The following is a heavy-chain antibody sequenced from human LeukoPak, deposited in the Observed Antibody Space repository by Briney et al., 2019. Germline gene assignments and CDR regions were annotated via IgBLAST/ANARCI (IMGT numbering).Heavy chain of an antibody. Sequence: GGSLRLSCAASGFTFSSYWMSWVRQAPGKGLEWVANIKQDGSEKYYVDSVKGRFTISRDNAKNSLYLQMNNLRAEDTAVYYCARKGYGDFWSGYLYFDYWGQGTLVTVSS. CDR2: IKQDGSEK. J-gene: IGHJ4*02. CDR3: ARKGYGDFWSGYLYFDY. D-gene: IGHD3-3*01. CDR1: GFTFSSYW. V-gene: IGHV3-7*01.